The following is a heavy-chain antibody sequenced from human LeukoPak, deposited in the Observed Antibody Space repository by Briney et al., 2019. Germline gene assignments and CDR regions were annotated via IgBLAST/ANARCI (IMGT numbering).Heavy chain of an antibody. CDR3: ARANSPTEDSSSWYAFDP. CDR1: GDSVSTNNAA. CDR2: TYYRSKWYN. J-gene: IGHJ5*02. V-gene: IGHV6-1*01. D-gene: IGHD6-13*01. Sequence: SQTLSLTCAISGDSVSTNNAAWNWIRQSPSRGLEWLGRTYYRSKWYNDYAVSVKSRITINPDTSKNQFSLQLNSVTPEDTAVYYCARANSPTEDSSSWYAFDPWGQGTLVTVSS.